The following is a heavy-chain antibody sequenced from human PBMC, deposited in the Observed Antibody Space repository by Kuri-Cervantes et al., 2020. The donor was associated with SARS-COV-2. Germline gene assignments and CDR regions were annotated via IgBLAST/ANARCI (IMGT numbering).Heavy chain of an antibody. CDR2: IWYDGSNK. D-gene: IGHD3-9*01. V-gene: IGHV3-33*01. Sequence: GESLKISCAASGFTFGSYGMHWVRQAPGKGLEWVAVIWYDGSNKYYADSVKGRFTISRDNSKNTVFLQMDSLRAEDTAVYYCARDSGPLRYSYFDYWGLGALVTVSS. J-gene: IGHJ4*02. CDR3: ARDSGPLRYSYFDY. CDR1: GFTFGSYG.